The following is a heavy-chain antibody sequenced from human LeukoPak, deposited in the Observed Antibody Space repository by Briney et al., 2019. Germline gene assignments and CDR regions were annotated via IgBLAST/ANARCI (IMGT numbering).Heavy chain of an antibody. CDR2: IYSSGST. D-gene: IGHD3-10*01. Sequence: PSETLSLTCTVSGGSISSYHWNWIRQPAGKGLEWIGRIYSSGSTDYNPSLKSRVTMSVDTSKNQFSLNLSSVTAADTAVYYCARSSGFGELHHNWFDPWGQGTLVTVSS. CDR3: ARSSGFGELHHNWFDP. V-gene: IGHV4-4*07. CDR1: GGSISSYH. J-gene: IGHJ5*02.